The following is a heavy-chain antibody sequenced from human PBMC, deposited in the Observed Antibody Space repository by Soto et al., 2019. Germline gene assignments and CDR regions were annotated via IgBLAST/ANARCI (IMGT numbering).Heavy chain of an antibody. Sequence: QVQLQESGPGLVKPSQTLSLTCTVSGGSISSGDYYWSWIRQPPGKGLEWIGYIYHSGSTYYNPSLESRVTISVNTSKNQFSLKLSSVTAADTAVYYCASERPDGARLDPWGQGTLVTVSS. J-gene: IGHJ5*02. CDR2: IYHSGST. CDR1: GGSISSGDYY. CDR3: ASERPDGARLDP. D-gene: IGHD6-6*01. V-gene: IGHV4-30-4*01.